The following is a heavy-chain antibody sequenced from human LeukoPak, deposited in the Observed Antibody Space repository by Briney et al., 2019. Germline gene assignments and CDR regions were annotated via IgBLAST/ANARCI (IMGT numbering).Heavy chain of an antibody. CDR1: GFTFNRYG. CDR3: AKDHLPGIVVADRDY. J-gene: IGHJ4*02. V-gene: IGHV3-23*01. CDR2: ISGSGGTT. D-gene: IGHD6-19*01. Sequence: GGSLRLSCAASGFTFNRYGMSWVRQAPGKGLEWVSAISGSGGTTYYADSVKGRFTISRDNSKNTLYLQINSLRAEDTAVYYCAKDHLPGIVVADRDYWGQGTLVTVSS.